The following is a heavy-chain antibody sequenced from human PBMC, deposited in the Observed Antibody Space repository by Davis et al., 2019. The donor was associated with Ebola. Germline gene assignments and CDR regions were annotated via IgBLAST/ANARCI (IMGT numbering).Heavy chain of an antibody. J-gene: IGHJ4*02. CDR1: GFTFSSYG. D-gene: IGHD3-16*01. CDR2: IWYDGSNK. CDR3: VRSYDYIWGSPHGY. Sequence: GESLKISCAASGFTFSSYGMHWVRQAPGKGLEWVAVIWYDGSNKYYADSVKGRFTISRDNSKNTLYLQMNSLRAEDTAVYYCVRSYDYIWGSPHGYWGQGTLVTVSS. V-gene: IGHV3-33*01.